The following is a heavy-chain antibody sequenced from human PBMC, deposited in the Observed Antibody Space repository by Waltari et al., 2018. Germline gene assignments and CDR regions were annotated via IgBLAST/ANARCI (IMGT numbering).Heavy chain of an antibody. CDR1: GFTVTGYY. J-gene: IGHJ5*02. V-gene: IGHV1-2*06. Sequence: QVQLVQSGAAVKKPGASVKVSCRPSGFTVTGYYMHWVRRAPGQGLEWMGRINPNSGGTNYAQKFQGRVTMTRDTSISTAYMELSRLRSDDTAVYYCARDYYDSSGYRDWFDPWGQGTLVTVSS. D-gene: IGHD3-22*01. CDR2: INPNSGGT. CDR3: ARDYYDSSGYRDWFDP.